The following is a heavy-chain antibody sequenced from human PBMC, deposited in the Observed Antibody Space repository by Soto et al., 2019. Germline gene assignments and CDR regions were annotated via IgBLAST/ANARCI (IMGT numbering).Heavy chain of an antibody. V-gene: IGHV3-7*01. Sequence: PGGSQRLSCAASGFVVSHYWMNWVPHTAGKGLELVANIKQDRSTKYYVDTVKFRLPNAADNGNNSVPLQKNCLRAEDTATYYCGRGLYCTNGVCYCFDSWVPGPHVTVCS. CDR3: GRGLYCTNGVCYCFDS. D-gene: IGHD2-8*01. CDR1: GFVVSHYW. CDR2: IKQDRSTK. J-gene: IGHJ5*01.